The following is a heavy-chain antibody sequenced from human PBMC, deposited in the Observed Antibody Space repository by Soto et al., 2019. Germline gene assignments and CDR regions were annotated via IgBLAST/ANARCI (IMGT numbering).Heavy chain of an antibody. J-gene: IGHJ4*02. CDR3: ARGPWYSGSYIDY. Sequence: PGGSLRLSCAASGFTFSSYGMHWVRQAPGKGLEWVAVIWYDGSNKYYADSVKGRFTISRDNSKNTLYPQMNSLRAEDTAVYYCARGPWYSGSYIDYWGQGTLVTVSS. CDR1: GFTFSSYG. CDR2: IWYDGSNK. V-gene: IGHV3-33*01. D-gene: IGHD1-26*01.